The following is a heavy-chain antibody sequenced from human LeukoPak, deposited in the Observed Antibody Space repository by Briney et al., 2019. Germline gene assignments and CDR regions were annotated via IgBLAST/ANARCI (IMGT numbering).Heavy chain of an antibody. V-gene: IGHV5-51*01. D-gene: IGHD3-10*01. CDR3: ARNTEDYGSGSYYDY. CDR1: GYSFTSYW. CDR2: IYPGDSDT. J-gene: IGHJ4*02. Sequence: GESLKISCQGSGYSFTSYWIGWVRQMPGKGLEWMGIIYPGDSDTRYSPSFQGQVTISADKSISTAYLQWSSLKASDTAMYYCARNTEDYGSGSYYDYWGQGTLVTVSS.